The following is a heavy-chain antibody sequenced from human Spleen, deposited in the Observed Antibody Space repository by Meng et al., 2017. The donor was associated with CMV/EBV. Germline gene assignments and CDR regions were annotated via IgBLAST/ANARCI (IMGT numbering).Heavy chain of an antibody. CDR3: ARLDRALGRVVAATPNWFDP. Sequence: SETLSLTCAVYGGSFSGYYWTWIRQPPGKGLEWIGEINHSGSTNYNPSLKSRVTISVETSKNQFSLKLSSVTAADTALYYCARLDRALGRVVAATPNWFDPWGQGTLVTVSS. V-gene: IGHV4-34*01. D-gene: IGHD2-15*01. CDR1: GGSFSGYY. J-gene: IGHJ5*02. CDR2: INHSGST.